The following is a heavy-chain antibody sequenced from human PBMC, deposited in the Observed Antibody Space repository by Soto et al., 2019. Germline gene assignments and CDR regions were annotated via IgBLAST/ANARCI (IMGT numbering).Heavy chain of an antibody. J-gene: IGHJ6*02. V-gene: IGHV1-46*01. D-gene: IGHD3-10*01. Sequence: SVKVSCNASGSPFTSYYMGWGRQAHGQGLEWMGIINPSGGSTSYAQKFQGRVTMTRDTSTSTVYMELSSLRSDDTAVYYCARGYGLWFAESTSYGMDVWGQGTTVTVSS. CDR2: INPSGGST. CDR3: ARGYGLWFAESTSYGMDV. CDR1: GSPFTSYY.